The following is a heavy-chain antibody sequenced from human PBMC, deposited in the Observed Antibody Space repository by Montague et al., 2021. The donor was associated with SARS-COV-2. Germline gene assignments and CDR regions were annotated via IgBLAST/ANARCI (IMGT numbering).Heavy chain of an antibody. D-gene: IGHD1/OR15-1a*01. CDR2: IYFTGKT. CDR3: ARGGLNNAFDI. CDR1: GDSISRSHYF. V-gene: IGHV4-39*02. J-gene: IGHJ3*02. Sequence: SETLSLTCSVSGDSISRSHYFWAWIRQPPGMGLEWIGSIYFTGKTYYHPSRKSRVTISIDTSKNHFSLRLSSVTAADSAVFYCARGGLNNAFDIWGLGTMITISS.